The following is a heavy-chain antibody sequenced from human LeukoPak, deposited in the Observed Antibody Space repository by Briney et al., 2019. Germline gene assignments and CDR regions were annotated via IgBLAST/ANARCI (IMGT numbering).Heavy chain of an antibody. D-gene: IGHD7-27*01. V-gene: IGHV3-53*01. CDR1: GFTVRSNY. CDR3: ARRPPSNWGLDC. Sequence: GGSLRLSCAASGFTVRSNYMSWVRQAPGKGLEWVSVIYSSGSTFYADSVKGRFTISRDNSKNTLYLQMNSLRAEDTAVYYCARRPPSNWGLDCWGQGTLVTVSS. J-gene: IGHJ4*02. CDR2: IYSSGST.